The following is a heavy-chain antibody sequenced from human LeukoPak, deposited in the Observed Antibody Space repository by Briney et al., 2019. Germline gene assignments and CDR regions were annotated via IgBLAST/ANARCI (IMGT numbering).Heavy chain of an antibody. J-gene: IGHJ4*02. D-gene: IGHD3-9*01. CDR2: IWYDGSNK. V-gene: IGHV3-33*01. CDR1: GFTFSSYG. Sequence: GGSLRLSCAASGFTFSSYGMHWVRQAPGKGLEWVAVIWYDGSNKYYADSVKGRFTISRDNSKNTLYLQMNSLRAEDTAVYYCARDQNLYYDILTPLDYWGQGTLVTVPS. CDR3: ARDQNLYYDILTPLDY.